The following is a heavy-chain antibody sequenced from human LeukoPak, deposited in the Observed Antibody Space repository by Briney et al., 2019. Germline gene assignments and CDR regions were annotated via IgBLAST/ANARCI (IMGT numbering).Heavy chain of an antibody. Sequence: GGSLRLSCAASGFIFSNYAMHWVRQAPGKGLEWVAFIRDDGSTRYYADSVKGRFTVSRDNSKNTLYLQMDSLRTEDTAVYYCAKVPHSWGLFDSWGQGTLVTVSS. CDR2: IRDDGSTR. J-gene: IGHJ4*02. CDR3: AKVPHSWGLFDS. D-gene: IGHD3-16*01. CDR1: GFIFSNYA. V-gene: IGHV3-30*02.